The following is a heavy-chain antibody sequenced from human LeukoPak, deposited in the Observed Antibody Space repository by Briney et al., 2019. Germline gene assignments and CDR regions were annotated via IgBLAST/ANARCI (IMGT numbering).Heavy chain of an antibody. V-gene: IGHV4-38-2*01. CDR2: IYHSGST. D-gene: IGHD1-26*01. CDR3: ARSSLGATAQYYFDY. J-gene: IGHJ4*02. CDR1: GYSISSDKY. Sequence: PSETLSLTSAVCGYSISSDKYWGWIRQPPEKGLEWIGSIYHSGSTYYNPSLKSRVTMSVDTSKNQFSLKLSSVTAADTAVYYCARSSLGATAQYYFDYGGQGTLVTVSA.